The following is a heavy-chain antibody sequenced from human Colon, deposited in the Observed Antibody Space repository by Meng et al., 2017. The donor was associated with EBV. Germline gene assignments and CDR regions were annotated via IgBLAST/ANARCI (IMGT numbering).Heavy chain of an antibody. D-gene: IGHD2-2*01. V-gene: IGHV2-5*02. Sequence: ITYKASGPTMVNTTPTLPLTCTFSGFPLSTSEVGVGWIRQPPGKALEWLAVIYWDDDKRYSPSLKSRLTITKDTSKNQVVLTLTNMDPVDTATYYCALFTRSWFDPWGQGTLVTVSS. J-gene: IGHJ5*02. CDR2: IYWDDDK. CDR1: GFPLSTSEVG. CDR3: ALFTRSWFDP.